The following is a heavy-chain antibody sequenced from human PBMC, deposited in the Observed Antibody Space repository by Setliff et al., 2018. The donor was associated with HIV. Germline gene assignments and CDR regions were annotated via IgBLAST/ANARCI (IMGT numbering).Heavy chain of an antibody. J-gene: IGHJ6*02. CDR2: ISHSGSP. V-gene: IGHV4-34*01. D-gene: IGHD2-8*01. CDR1: DGSFSGYY. Sequence: SETLSLTCAVNDGSFSGYYWTWIRQPPGKGLEWIGEISHSGSPNYNPSLKSRVTMSRDTSKNQLSLSLSSVTAADTAVYYCARVPSCADSWCYIYYYYYYGMDVWGQGTTVTVS. CDR3: ARVPSCADSWCYIYYYYYYGMDV.